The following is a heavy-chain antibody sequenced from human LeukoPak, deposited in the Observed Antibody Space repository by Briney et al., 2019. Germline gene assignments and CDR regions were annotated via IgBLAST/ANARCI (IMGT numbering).Heavy chain of an antibody. CDR3: AREGHYYGSGSSLYYFDY. V-gene: IGHV3-30*03. CDR1: GFTFSSYS. J-gene: IGHJ4*02. Sequence: GGSLRLSCAASGFTFSSYSMNWVRQAPGKGLEWVAVISYDGSNKYYADSVKGRFTISRDNAKNSLYLQMNSLRAEDTAVYYCAREGHYYGSGSSLYYFDYWGQGTPVTVSS. CDR2: ISYDGSNK. D-gene: IGHD3-10*01.